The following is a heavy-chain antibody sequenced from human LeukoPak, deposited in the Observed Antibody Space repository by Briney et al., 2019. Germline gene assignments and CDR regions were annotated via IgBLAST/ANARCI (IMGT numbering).Heavy chain of an antibody. CDR2: IKQDGSEK. D-gene: IGHD6-13*01. J-gene: IGHJ4*02. V-gene: IGHV3-7*04. CDR1: TFSFSTYW. Sequence: HAGGSLRLSCAASTFSFSTYWMTWVRQAPGKGLEWVANIKQDGSEKSYVDSVKGRFTISRDNAKNSLYLQMNSLRAEDTAVYYCARWGYSSSWYYIDYWGQGTLVTVSS. CDR3: ARWGYSSSWYYIDY.